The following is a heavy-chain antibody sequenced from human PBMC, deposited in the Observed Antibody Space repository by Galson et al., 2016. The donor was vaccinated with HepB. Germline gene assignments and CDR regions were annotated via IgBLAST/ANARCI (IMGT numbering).Heavy chain of an antibody. CDR2: ISYGGGSHK. CDR3: AKALAGGGSDLGGVYGMDV. CDR1: GFTFSTYA. Sequence: SLRLSCAASGFTFSTYAIHWVRQAPGKGLEWVIVISYGGGSHKYFADFVKGRFTISRDNSKNTVYLQMNSLRAEDTAVYYCAKALAGGGSDLGGVYGMDVWGQGTTVTVAS. V-gene: IGHV3-30-3*01. J-gene: IGHJ6*02. D-gene: IGHD5-12*01.